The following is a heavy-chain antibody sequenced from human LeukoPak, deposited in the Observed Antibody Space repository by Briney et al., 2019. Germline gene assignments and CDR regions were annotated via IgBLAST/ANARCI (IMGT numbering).Heavy chain of an antibody. CDR2: MNPNSGNT. V-gene: IGHV1-8*03. CDR1: GYSFTTYD. Sequence: ASVKVSCKASGYSFTTYDINWVRQATGQGLEWMGWMNPNSGNTGYAQKFQGRVTITRNTSISTAYMELRSLRSDDTAVYYCARDLRRFRLPVEGDAFDIWGQGTMVTVSS. D-gene: IGHD2-21*01. J-gene: IGHJ3*02. CDR3: ARDLRRFRLPVEGDAFDI.